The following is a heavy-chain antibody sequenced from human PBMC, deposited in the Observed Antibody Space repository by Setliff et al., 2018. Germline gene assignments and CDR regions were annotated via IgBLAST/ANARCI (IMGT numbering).Heavy chain of an antibody. D-gene: IGHD3-22*01. Sequence: ASVKVSCKASGYTFTGYYMHWVRPAPGQGLEWMGWINPNSGGTNYAQKFQGWVTMTRDTSISTAYMELSRLRSDDTAVYYCARSYYYDSSAANWFDPWGQGTLVTVSS. CDR2: INPNSGGT. CDR1: GYTFTGYY. J-gene: IGHJ5*02. V-gene: IGHV1-2*04. CDR3: ARSYYYDSSAANWFDP.